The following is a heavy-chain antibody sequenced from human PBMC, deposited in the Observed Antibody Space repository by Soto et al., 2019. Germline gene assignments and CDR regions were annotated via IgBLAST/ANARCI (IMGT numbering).Heavy chain of an antibody. CDR3: AKGDSSSHLGWIESSYYYGMDV. V-gene: IGHV3-9*01. J-gene: IGHJ6*02. Sequence: GGSLRLSCAASGFTFDDYAMHWVRQAPGKGLEWVSGISWNSGSIGYADSVKGRFTISRDNAKNSLYLQMNSLRAEDTALYYCAKGDSSSHLGWIESSYYYGMDVWGQGTTVTVSS. D-gene: IGHD6-6*01. CDR2: ISWNSGSI. CDR1: GFTFDDYA.